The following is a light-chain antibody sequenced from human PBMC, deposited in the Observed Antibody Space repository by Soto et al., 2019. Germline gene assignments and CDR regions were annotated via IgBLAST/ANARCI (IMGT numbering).Light chain of an antibody. Sequence: EILLTQSPGTLSLSPGERATLSCRASPSVSSSSDLAWYPQKPGQAHRLLIYGASSRATGIPDRFSGSGSETDVTLTISRLEPEDSAVYYCRQYGSSPSYTFGQGTKLEIK. CDR3: RQYGSSPSYT. J-gene: IGKJ2*01. CDR2: GAS. CDR1: PSVSSSSD. V-gene: IGKV3-20*01.